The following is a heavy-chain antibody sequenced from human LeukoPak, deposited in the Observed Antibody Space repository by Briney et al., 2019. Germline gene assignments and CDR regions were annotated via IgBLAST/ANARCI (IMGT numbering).Heavy chain of an antibody. D-gene: IGHD4-17*01. CDR2: IIPIFGTA. V-gene: IGHV1-69*13. CDR1: GGTFSSYA. Sequence: SVKVSCKASGGTFSSYAISWVRQAPGQGLEWMGGIIPIFGTANYAQKFQGRVTITADESTSTAYMELSSLRSEDTAVYYCARVYGDWTYYFDYWGQGTLVTVSS. J-gene: IGHJ4*02. CDR3: ARVYGDWTYYFDY.